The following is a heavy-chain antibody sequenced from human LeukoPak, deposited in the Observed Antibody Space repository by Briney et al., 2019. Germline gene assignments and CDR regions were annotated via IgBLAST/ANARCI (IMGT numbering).Heavy chain of an antibody. V-gene: IGHV4-31*03. D-gene: IGHD3-22*01. CDR1: GGSISSGGYY. Sequence: SSETLSLTCTVPGGSISSGGYYWSWIRQHPGKGLEWIGYIYDSGSTYYNPSLKSRVTISVDTSKNQFSLNLTSVTAADTAVYYCARVIGYYYDSTSYSPFDYWGQGTLVTVSS. CDR3: ARVIGYYYDSTSYSPFDY. CDR2: IYDSGST. J-gene: IGHJ4*02.